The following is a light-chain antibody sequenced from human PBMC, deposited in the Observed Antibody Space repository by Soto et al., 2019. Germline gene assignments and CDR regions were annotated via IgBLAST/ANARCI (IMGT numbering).Light chain of an antibody. CDR2: GAF. CDR1: QSVSSD. V-gene: IGKV3-15*01. J-gene: IGKJ2*01. CDR3: QQYNNWPPKYT. Sequence: EIVMTQSPATLSVSPGERATLSCRASQSVSSDLAWYQQKPGQAPRLLIYGAFIRATGIPARFSGSGSGTEFNLTISSLQSEDFAVYYCQQYNNWPPKYTFGQGTKLEIK.